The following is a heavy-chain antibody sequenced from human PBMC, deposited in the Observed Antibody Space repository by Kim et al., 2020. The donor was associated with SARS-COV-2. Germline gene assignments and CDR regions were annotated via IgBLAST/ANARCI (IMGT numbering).Heavy chain of an antibody. V-gene: IGHV4-59*01. CDR2: IYYSGST. CDR3: ARSTSGSYPFDY. CDR1: GGSISGYY. D-gene: IGHD1-26*01. J-gene: IGHJ4*02. Sequence: SETLSLTCTVSGGSISGYYWSWIRQPPGKGLEWIGYIYYSGSTNYNPSLKSRVTISVDTSKNQFSLKLSSVTAADTAVYYCARSTSGSYPFDYWGQGTLVTVSS.